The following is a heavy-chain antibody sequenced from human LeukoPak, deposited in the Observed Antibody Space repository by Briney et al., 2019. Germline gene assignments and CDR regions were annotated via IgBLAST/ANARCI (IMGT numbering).Heavy chain of an antibody. CDR1: GFTFSSYS. J-gene: IGHJ4*02. D-gene: IGHD3-16*01. CDR3: AKVIIPVITGPFDC. Sequence: GGSLRLSCAASGFTFSSYSMNWVRQAPGKGLEWVSYISSSSSTIYYADSVKGRFTISRDNSKNTLYLQMNTLRAEDTAVYYCAKVIIPVITGPFDCWGQGTLVTVSS. V-gene: IGHV3-48*01. CDR2: ISSSSSTI.